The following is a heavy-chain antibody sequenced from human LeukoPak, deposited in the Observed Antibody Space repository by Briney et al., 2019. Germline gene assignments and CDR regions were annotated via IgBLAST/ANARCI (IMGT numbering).Heavy chain of an antibody. V-gene: IGHV1-18*04. CDR1: GYTFTSYG. Sequence: ASVKVSCKASGYTFTSYGISWVRQAPGQGLEWMGWISAYNGNTNYAQKLQGRVTMTTDTSTSTAYMELRSLRSDDTAVYYCARDTARYYGSGGYYNGDYWGQGTLVTVSS. CDR3: ARDTARYYGSGGYYNGDY. J-gene: IGHJ4*02. D-gene: IGHD3-10*01. CDR2: ISAYNGNT.